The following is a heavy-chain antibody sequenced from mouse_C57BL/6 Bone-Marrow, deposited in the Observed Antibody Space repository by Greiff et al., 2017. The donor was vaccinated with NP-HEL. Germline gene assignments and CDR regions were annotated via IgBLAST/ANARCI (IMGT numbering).Heavy chain of an antibody. D-gene: IGHD1-1*01. CDR3: ASTVITTVVAPFDY. J-gene: IGHJ2*01. V-gene: IGHV14-2*01. CDR2: IDPEDGET. CDR1: GFNIKDYY. Sequence: VKLQQSGAELVKPGASVKLSCTASGFNIKDYYMHWVKQRTEQGLEWIGRIDPEDGETKYAPKFQGTATITADTSSNTAYLQLSSLTAEDTAVYYCASTVITTVVAPFDYWGQGTTLTVSS.